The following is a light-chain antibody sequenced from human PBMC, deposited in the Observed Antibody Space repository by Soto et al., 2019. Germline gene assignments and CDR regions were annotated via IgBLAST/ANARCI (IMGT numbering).Light chain of an antibody. CDR3: QTWGTGSGV. CDR2: INSDGSH. J-gene: IGLJ3*02. Sequence: QSGLTQSPSVSASLGASVKLTCTLRSGHSSYAIAWHQQQPDKGPRYLMKINSDGSHSKGDGIPDRFSGSTSGAERYLTISSLQSEDEADYYCQTWGTGSGVFGGGTKVTVL. V-gene: IGLV4-69*01. CDR1: SGHSSYA.